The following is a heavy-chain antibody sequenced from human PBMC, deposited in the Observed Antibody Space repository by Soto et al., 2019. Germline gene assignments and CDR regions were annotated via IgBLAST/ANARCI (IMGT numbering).Heavy chain of an antibody. J-gene: IGHJ6*02. CDR3: ARGVVGGTGLYYGMDV. CDR1: GGTFSSYA. CDR2: IIPIFGTA. Sequence: QVQLVQSGAEVKKPGSSVKVSCKASGGTFSSYAISWVRQAPGQGLEWMGGIIPIFGTANYAQKFQGRVTITGDEPTSTADMELSSLRSEDTAVYYCARGVVGGTGLYYGMDVWGQGTTVTVSS. V-gene: IGHV1-69*12. D-gene: IGHD1-26*01.